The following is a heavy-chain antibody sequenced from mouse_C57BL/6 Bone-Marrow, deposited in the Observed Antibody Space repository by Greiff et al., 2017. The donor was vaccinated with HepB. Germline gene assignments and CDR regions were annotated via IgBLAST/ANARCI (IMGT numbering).Heavy chain of an antibody. CDR1: GYTFTSYG. CDR3: ARDYYYGCSYVRFAY. D-gene: IGHD1-1*01. J-gene: IGHJ3*01. V-gene: IGHV1-81*01. CDR2: IYPSSGNT. Sequence: QVQLQQSGAELARPGASVKLSCKASGYTFTSYGISWVKQRTGQGLEWIGEIYPSSGNTYYNEKFKGKATLTADKSSSTAYMEFRSLTSEDSAVYFCARDYYYGCSYVRFAYWDRGTLVTVSA.